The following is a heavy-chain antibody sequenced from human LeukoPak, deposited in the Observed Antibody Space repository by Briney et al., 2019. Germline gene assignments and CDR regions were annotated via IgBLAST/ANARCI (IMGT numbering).Heavy chain of an antibody. J-gene: IGHJ4*02. CDR2: IYYGGST. CDR1: GGSITSPAYY. Sequence: SETLSLTCSVSGGSITSPAYYWGWIRQPPGEGLEWIGTIYYGGSTYYSPSLKSRVTITVDTSKNQFSLEVTSVTASDTAVYYCARPRYNWNHYFGYWGQGRLVTVSS. D-gene: IGHD1-20*01. CDR3: ARPRYNWNHYFGY. V-gene: IGHV4-39*01.